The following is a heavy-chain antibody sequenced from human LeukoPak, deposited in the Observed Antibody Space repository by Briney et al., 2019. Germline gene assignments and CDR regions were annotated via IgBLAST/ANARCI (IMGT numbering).Heavy chain of an antibody. D-gene: IGHD3-10*01. V-gene: IGHV4-39*01. Sequence: GSLRLSCAASGFTFSSYSMNWVRQAPGKGLEWIGSIYYSGSTYYNPSLKSRVTISVDTSKNQFSLKLSSVTAADTAVYYCARLGRGVLVKYFDYWGQGTLVTVSS. CDR2: IYYSGST. CDR3: ARLGRGVLVKYFDY. CDR1: GFTFSSYSMN. J-gene: IGHJ4*02.